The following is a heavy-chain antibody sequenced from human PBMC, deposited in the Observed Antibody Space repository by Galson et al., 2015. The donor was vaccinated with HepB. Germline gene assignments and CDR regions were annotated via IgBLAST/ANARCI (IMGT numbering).Heavy chain of an antibody. D-gene: IGHD5-24*01. V-gene: IGHV3-48*01. Sequence: SLRLSCAASTFIFSTYSMNWVRQAPGKGLEWVSYISSSSTTIYYADSVKGRFTISRDNSKNTLYLQMNSLRGEDTAVYFCAKGRLFLDRWLQLVDYWGQGTLVTVSS. CDR1: TFIFSTYS. J-gene: IGHJ4*02. CDR3: AKGRLFLDRWLQLVDY. CDR2: ISSSSTTI.